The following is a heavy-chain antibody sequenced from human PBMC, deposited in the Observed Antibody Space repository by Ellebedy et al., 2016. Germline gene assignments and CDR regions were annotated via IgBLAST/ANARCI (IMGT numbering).Heavy chain of an antibody. CDR2: IFYSGST. CDR1: GGSIDRGGYY. V-gene: IGHV4-31*03. D-gene: IGHD6-19*01. CDR3: ARYSSAFDY. J-gene: IGHJ4*02. Sequence: SETLSLXXNVSGGSIDRGGYYWSWIRQRPGKGLEWFGYIFYSGSTYYGPSLKSRLTISVDTSNNQFSLKLRSVTAADTAIYYCARYSSAFDYWGQGTLVTVSS.